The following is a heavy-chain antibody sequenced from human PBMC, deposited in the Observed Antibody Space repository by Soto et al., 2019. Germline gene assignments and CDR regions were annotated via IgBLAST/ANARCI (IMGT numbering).Heavy chain of an antibody. CDR2: ISAYNGNT. Sequence: VKVSCKASGYTFTSYGISWVRQAPGQGLEWMGWISAYNGNTNYAQKLQGKVTMTTDTSTSTAYMELRSLRSDDTAVYYCARLKNDFWSGYYSDYWGQGTLVTVSS. CDR1: GYTFTSYG. V-gene: IGHV1-18*01. J-gene: IGHJ4*02. CDR3: ARLKNDFWSGYYSDY. D-gene: IGHD3-3*01.